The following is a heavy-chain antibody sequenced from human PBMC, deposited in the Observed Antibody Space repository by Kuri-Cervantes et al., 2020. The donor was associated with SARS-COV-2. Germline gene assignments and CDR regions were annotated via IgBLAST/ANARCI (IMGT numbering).Heavy chain of an antibody. V-gene: IGHV3-48*02. CDR2: ISSSSSTI. D-gene: IGHD3-3*01. Sequence: GESLKISCAASGFTFSSYSMNWVRQAPGKGLEWVSYISSSSSTIYYADSVKGRFTISRDNAKNSLYLQMNSLRDEDTAVYYCARDGSDDFWSGHELGMDVWGQGTTVTVS. J-gene: IGHJ6*02. CDR3: ARDGSDDFWSGHELGMDV. CDR1: GFTFSSYS.